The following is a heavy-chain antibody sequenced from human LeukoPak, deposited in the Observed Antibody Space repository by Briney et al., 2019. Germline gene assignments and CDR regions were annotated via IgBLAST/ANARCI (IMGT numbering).Heavy chain of an antibody. J-gene: IGHJ4*02. CDR3: AGGVFSFDY. V-gene: IGHV3-7*01. CDR1: GFTFSSYG. Sequence: GRSLRLSCAASGFTFSSYGMHWVRQAPGKGLEWMASINQDGSEKYYVDSVKGRFTISRDNAKNSLYLQMNSLRAEDMAVYYCAGGVFSFDYWGQGTLVTVSS. CDR2: INQDGSEK. D-gene: IGHD6-13*01.